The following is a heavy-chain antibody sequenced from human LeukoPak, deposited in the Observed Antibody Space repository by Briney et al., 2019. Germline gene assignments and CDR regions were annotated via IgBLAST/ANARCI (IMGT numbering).Heavy chain of an antibody. CDR2: INPNSGFT. CDR3: AREYSSGTDY. Sequence: ASVKVSCKASGYPFTGYYLHWVRQAPGQGLEWMGWINPNSGFTNYAQKFQGRVTMTRDTSISTAYMELSRLRSDDTAVYYCAREYSSGTDYWGQGTLVTVSS. J-gene: IGHJ4*02. CDR1: GYPFTGYY. V-gene: IGHV1-2*02. D-gene: IGHD6-19*01.